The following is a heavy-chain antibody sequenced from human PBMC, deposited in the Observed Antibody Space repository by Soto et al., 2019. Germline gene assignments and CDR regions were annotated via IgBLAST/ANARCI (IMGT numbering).Heavy chain of an antibody. J-gene: IGHJ4*02. V-gene: IGHV3-30-3*01. CDR1: GFTFSSYA. CDR2: ISYDGSNK. Sequence: GGSLRLSCAASGFTFSSYAMHWVRQAPGKGLEWVAVISYDGSNKYYADSVKVRFTFSRDNSKNTLYLQMNSLRAEDTAVYYCARDYSNYVDYWGQGTLVTVS. CDR3: ARDYSNYVDY. D-gene: IGHD4-4*01.